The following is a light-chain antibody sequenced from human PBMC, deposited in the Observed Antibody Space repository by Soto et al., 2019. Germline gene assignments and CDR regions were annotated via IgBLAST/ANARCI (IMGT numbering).Light chain of an antibody. CDR1: GSNIGNNY. V-gene: IGLV1-51*01. J-gene: IGLJ3*02. CDR3: GTWDSTLTAVV. Sequence: QSVLTQPPSVSAAPGQKVAISCSGSGSNIGNNYVSWYQHLPGTAPKLLIYDNNERPSGIPDRFSGSKSGTSATLAITGLQTGDEADYYCGTWDSTLTAVVFGGGTKLTVL. CDR2: DNN.